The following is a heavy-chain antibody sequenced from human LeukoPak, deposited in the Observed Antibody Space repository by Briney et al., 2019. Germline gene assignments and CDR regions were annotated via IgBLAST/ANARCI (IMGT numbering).Heavy chain of an antibody. D-gene: IGHD2-15*01. CDR1: GYTFTDYY. CDR3: ARDEGSELLLN. V-gene: IGHV1-2*04. J-gene: IGHJ4*02. Sequence: GALVKVSCKASGYTFTDYYIHWVRQAPGQGLEWMGWINANNGVTNYAQKFRGWVTVTRDTSINTAYMELSRLGADDTAVYYCARDEGSELLLNWGQGALVTVSS. CDR2: INANNGVT.